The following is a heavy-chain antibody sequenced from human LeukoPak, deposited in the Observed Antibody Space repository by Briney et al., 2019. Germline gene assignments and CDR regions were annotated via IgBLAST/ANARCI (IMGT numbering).Heavy chain of an antibody. Sequence: ASVKASCKASGYTFTSFGISWVRQAPGQGLEWMGWISAYNGNTNYTQKLQGRVTMTTDTSTSTAYMELRSLRSDDTAVYYCAREIHYYGSGSYDYWGQGTLVTVSS. CDR2: ISAYNGNT. J-gene: IGHJ4*02. D-gene: IGHD3-10*01. V-gene: IGHV1-18*01. CDR3: AREIHYYGSGSYDY. CDR1: GYTFTSFG.